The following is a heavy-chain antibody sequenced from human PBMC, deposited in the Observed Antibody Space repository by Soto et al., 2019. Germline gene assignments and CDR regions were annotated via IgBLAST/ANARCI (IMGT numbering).Heavy chain of an antibody. Sequence: QVQLQESGPGLVKPSETLSLTCTVSGVSINNHNWSWIRQPPGKGLEWIGYIYYTGSTNYNPFPKSRVPMSVDTSKKQLSLNLTSLTTEDTAMYYCTRANWYSEYWGQGTLVTVSS. J-gene: IGHJ4*02. CDR2: IYYTGST. CDR3: TRANWYSEY. V-gene: IGHV4-59*11. CDR1: GVSINNHN. D-gene: IGHD2-8*01.